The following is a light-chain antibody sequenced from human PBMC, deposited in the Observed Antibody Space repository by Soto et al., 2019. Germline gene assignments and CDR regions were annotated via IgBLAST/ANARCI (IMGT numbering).Light chain of an antibody. CDR3: CSYAGSSSFVV. Sequence: QSALTQPASVSGSPGQSITISCTGTSSDVGSYNLVSWYQHHPGKAPKLMIHEGSKRPSGVSDRFSGSKSGNTASLTISGLQAEDEADYYCCSYAGSSSFVVFGGGTKLTVL. J-gene: IGLJ2*01. CDR1: SSDVGSYNL. CDR2: EGS. V-gene: IGLV2-23*03.